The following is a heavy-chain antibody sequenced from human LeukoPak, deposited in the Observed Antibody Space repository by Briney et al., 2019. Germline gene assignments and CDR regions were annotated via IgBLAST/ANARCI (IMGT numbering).Heavy chain of an antibody. Sequence: KASETLSLTCNVSGGSISSSYWSWIRQPPGKGLEWIGSIYYSGSTYYNPSLKSRVTISVDTSKNQFSLKLSSVTAADTAVYYCARIAVALDYWGQGTLVTVSS. CDR2: IYYSGST. V-gene: IGHV4-59*05. CDR3: ARIAVALDY. CDR1: GGSISSSY. D-gene: IGHD6-19*01. J-gene: IGHJ4*02.